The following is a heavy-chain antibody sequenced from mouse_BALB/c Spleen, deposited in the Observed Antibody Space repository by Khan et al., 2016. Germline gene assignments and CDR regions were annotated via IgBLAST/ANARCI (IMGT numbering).Heavy chain of an antibody. CDR1: GYSFNDYI. D-gene: IGHD2-3*01. V-gene: IGHV1-62-2*01. CDR3: GRNGDGYYVAY. Sequence: QVQLQQSGAELVKPGASVKLSCKASGYSFNDYIISWIKQRSGQGLEWIGWFYPGSGSIKYNEKFKDKATLTAAKSSSTVDMEFSRLTSEDTAVYDCGRNGDGYYVAYWGQGTMVTVSA. J-gene: IGHJ3*01. CDR2: FYPGSGSI.